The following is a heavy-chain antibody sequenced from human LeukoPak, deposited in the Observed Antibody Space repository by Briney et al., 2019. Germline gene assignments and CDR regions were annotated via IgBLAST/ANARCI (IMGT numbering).Heavy chain of an antibody. CDR1: AYTFTSYY. J-gene: IGHJ4*02. V-gene: IGHV7-4-1*02. CDR3: ARDTPGLNNPAHY. D-gene: IGHD1-14*01. CDR2: INTNTGNP. Sequence: ASVKVSCKASAYTFTSYYIHWVRQAPGQGLEWMGWINTNTGNPTYAQGFTGRFVFSLDTSVSTAYLQISSLKAEDTAVYYCARDTPGLNNPAHYWGQGTLVTVSS.